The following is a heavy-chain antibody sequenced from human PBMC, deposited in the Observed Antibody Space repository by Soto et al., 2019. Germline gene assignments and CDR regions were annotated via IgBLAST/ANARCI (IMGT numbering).Heavy chain of an antibody. Sequence: QVQLQESGPGLVKPSETLSLTCTVSGGSVSSGSYYWTWIRQPPGKGLEWIGFVYYSGITSYNPSLKSRLTISIDTSKNQFSLKLNSVTAADTAVYYCARGGGYSGYDFDFWGQGTLVTVSS. J-gene: IGHJ4*02. D-gene: IGHD5-12*01. CDR1: GGSVSSGSYY. CDR3: ARGGGYSGYDFDF. V-gene: IGHV4-61*01. CDR2: VYYSGIT.